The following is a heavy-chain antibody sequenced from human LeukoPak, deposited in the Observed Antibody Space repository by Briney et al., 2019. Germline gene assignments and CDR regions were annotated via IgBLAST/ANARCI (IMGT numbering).Heavy chain of an antibody. D-gene: IGHD5-12*01. V-gene: IGHV3-48*02. CDR3: ARGAFVDDYFDY. CDR1: GFTFSSFG. J-gene: IGHJ4*02. Sequence: GGSLRLSCAASGFTFSSFGFNWVRQIPGKGLQWVSYISSNSETKFYADSVKGRSTISRDNAKNSLYLQMNSLRDEDTAAYYCARGAFVDDYFDYWGLGTLVTVSS. CDR2: ISSNSETK.